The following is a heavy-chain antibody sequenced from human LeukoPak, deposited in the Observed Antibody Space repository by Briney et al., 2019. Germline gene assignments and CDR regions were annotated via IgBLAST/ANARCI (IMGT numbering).Heavy chain of an antibody. V-gene: IGHV1-69*05. J-gene: IGHJ4*02. CDR2: IIPIFGTA. D-gene: IGHD4-17*01. CDR1: GGTFSSYA. Sequence: GASVKVSCKASGGTFSSYAISWVRQAPGQGLEWMGGIIPIFGTANYAQEFQGRVTITTDESTSTAYMELSSLRSEDTAVYYCARNYGDYVYYFDYWGQGTLVTVSS. CDR3: ARNYGDYVYYFDY.